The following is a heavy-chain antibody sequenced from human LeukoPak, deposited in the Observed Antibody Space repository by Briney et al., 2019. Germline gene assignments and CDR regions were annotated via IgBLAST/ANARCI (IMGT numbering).Heavy chain of an antibody. CDR2: ISYDGSSK. D-gene: IGHD3-10*01. CDR1: GFTFSSYS. V-gene: IGHV3-30*03. CDR3: AREYYDSGSYSGNFDY. Sequence: GGSLRLSCAASGFTFSSYSMNWVRQAPGKGLEWVTFISYDGSSKSYADSVKGRFTISRDNSKNTLYLQMNSLRVEDAAVYYCAREYYDSGSYSGNFDYWGQGTLVTVSS. J-gene: IGHJ4*02.